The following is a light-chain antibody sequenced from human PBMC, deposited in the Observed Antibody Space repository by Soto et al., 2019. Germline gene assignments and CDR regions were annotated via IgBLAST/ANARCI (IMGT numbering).Light chain of an antibody. CDR2: VAS. CDR3: QQSYGTPIT. CDR1: QGISRY. Sequence: IRMTQSPSSLSASTLDRVTITCRASQGISRYLNWYQQKPGKAPNLLIYVASSLQSEVPSRFSGSGSGTDFTLTITSLQPEDFATYYCQQSYGTPITFGQGTRLEIK. V-gene: IGKV1-39*01. J-gene: IGKJ5*01.